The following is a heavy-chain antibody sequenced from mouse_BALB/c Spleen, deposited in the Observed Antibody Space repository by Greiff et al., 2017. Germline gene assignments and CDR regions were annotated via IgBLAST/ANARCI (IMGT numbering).Heavy chain of an antibody. CDR1: GYTFTSYW. CDR2: IYPGDGDT. CDR3: ARGRANWDPWFAY. Sequence: VQLQQSGAELARPGASVKLSCKASGYTFTSYWMQWVKQRPGQGLEWIGAIYPGDGDTRYTQKFKGKATLTADKSSSTAYMQLSSLTSEDSAVYYCARGRANWDPWFAYWGQGTLVTVSA. V-gene: IGHV1-87*01. D-gene: IGHD4-1*01. J-gene: IGHJ3*01.